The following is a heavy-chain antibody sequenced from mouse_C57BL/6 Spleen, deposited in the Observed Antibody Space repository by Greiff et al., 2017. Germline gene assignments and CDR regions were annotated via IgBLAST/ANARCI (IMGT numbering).Heavy chain of an antibody. J-gene: IGHJ1*03. Sequence: EVKLVESGGGLVQPKGSLKLSCAASGFSFNTYAMNWVRQAPGKGLEWVARIRSKSNNYATYYADSVKDRFTISRDDSESKLYLQMNNLKTEDTAMYYCVGHGISPGHFDVWGTGTTVTVSS. CDR2: IRSKSNNYAT. V-gene: IGHV10-1*01. CDR3: VGHGISPGHFDV. CDR1: GFSFNTYA. D-gene: IGHD3-3*01.